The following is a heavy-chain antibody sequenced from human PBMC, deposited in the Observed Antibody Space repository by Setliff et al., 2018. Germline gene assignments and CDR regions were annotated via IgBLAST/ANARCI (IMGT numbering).Heavy chain of an antibody. D-gene: IGHD6-6*01. J-gene: IGHJ4*02. Sequence: GGSLRLSCAASGFTFSNHWMTWVRQAPGKGLGWVANIKQDGSDKYYVGSVKGRFTISRDNAKNSLYLQMSSLRAEDTAVYYCARWTARAVDYWGRGTLVTVSS. CDR3: ARWTARAVDY. CDR1: GFTFSNHW. CDR2: IKQDGSDK. V-gene: IGHV3-7*03.